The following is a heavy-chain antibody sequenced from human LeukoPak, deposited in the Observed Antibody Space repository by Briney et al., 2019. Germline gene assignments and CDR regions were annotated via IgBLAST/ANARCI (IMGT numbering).Heavy chain of an antibody. CDR2: ISSSGTNI. CDR1: GFTFSSYS. J-gene: IGHJ4*02. CDR3: ARSSTTYYYDTSSQY. V-gene: IGHV3-48*04. D-gene: IGHD3-22*01. Sequence: PGGSLRLSCAASGFTFSSYSMNWVRQAPGKGLEWISYISSSGTNIYYAGSVKGRFTISRDNAKNSLYLQMNSLRAEDTAVYYCARSSTTYYYDTSSQYWGQGTLVTVSS.